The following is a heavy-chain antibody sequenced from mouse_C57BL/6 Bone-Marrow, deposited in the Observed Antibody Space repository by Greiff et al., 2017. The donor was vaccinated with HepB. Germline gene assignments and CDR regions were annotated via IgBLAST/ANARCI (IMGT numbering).Heavy chain of an antibody. D-gene: IGHD1-1*01. CDR1: GYTFTSYW. CDR2: IYPGNSDT. J-gene: IGHJ1*03. Sequence: EVQLQQSGTVLARPGASVKMSCKTSGYTFTSYWMHWVKQRPGQGLEWIGAIYPGNSDTSYNQKFKGKAKLTAVTSASTAYMELSSLTNEDSAVYYCTPHYYGSSVWYFDVWGTGTTVTVSS. CDR3: TPHYYGSSVWYFDV. V-gene: IGHV1-5*01.